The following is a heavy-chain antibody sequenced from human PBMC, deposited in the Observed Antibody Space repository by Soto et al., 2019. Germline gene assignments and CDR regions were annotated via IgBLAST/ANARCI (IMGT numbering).Heavy chain of an antibody. CDR2: MYNTGST. V-gene: IGHV4-59*12. Sequence: SETLSLTCTVSGGSISGYYWSWIRQPPGKGLEWIGYMYNTGSTVYNPSFKSRVTISVDTSKNQFSLKLSSVTAADTAVYYCARRMVREDYYYYYGMDVWGQGTTVTVSS. D-gene: IGHD3-10*01. CDR3: ARRMVREDYYYYYGMDV. CDR1: GGSISGYY. J-gene: IGHJ6*02.